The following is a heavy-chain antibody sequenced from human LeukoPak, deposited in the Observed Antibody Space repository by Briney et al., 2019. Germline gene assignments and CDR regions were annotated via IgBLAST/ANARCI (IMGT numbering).Heavy chain of an antibody. D-gene: IGHD3-10*01. CDR1: GGSISSGGYS. Sequence: PSQTLSLTCAVSGGSISSGGYSWSWIRQPPGKGLEWIGHIYHSGSTYYNPSLKRRVTISVDRSKNQFSLKLSSVAAADTAVYYCASTMVRGVNTHYYYGMDVWGKGTTVTVSS. CDR3: ASTMVRGVNTHYYYGMDV. J-gene: IGHJ6*04. CDR2: IYHSGST. V-gene: IGHV4-30-2*01.